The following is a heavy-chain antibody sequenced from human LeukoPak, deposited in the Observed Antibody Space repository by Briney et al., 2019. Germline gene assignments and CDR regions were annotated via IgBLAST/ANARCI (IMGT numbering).Heavy chain of an antibody. CDR1: GGSISSYY. D-gene: IGHD5-24*01. CDR3: ARAGDGYNRPQYYYYYYGMDV. CDR2: IYYSGST. J-gene: IGHJ6*02. V-gene: IGHV4-59*01. Sequence: SETLSLTCTVSGGSISSYYWSWIRQSPGKGLEWIGYIYYSGSTNYNPSLKSRVTISVDTSMNQFSLKLSSVTAADTAVYYCARAGDGYNRPQYYYYYYGMDVWGQGTTVTVSS.